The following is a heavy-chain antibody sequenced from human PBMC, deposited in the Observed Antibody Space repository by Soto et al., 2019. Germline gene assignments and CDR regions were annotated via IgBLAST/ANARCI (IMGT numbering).Heavy chain of an antibody. J-gene: IGHJ4*02. CDR1: GYTFTSYD. V-gene: IGHV1-3*01. CDR3: ARVTYSSSDY. D-gene: IGHD6-6*01. Sequence: GASVKVSCKASGYTFTSYDINWVRQAPGQRLEWMGWMNASTGKAKYAQKFQDRVTMSRDTSANTAYMELSSLRSEDTAVYYCARVTYSSSDYWGQGTLVTVSS. CDR2: MNASTGKA.